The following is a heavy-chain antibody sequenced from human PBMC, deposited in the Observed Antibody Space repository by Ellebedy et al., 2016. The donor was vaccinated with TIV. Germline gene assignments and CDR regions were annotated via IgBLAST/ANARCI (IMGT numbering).Heavy chain of an antibody. V-gene: IGHV1-24*01. CDR1: GYTLTELS. D-gene: IGHD5-18*01. CDR2: FDPEDGET. Sequence: AASVKVSCKVSGYTLTELSMHWVRQAPGKGLEWMGGFDPEDGETVYAQKFQGRVTMTEDTSTDTAYMALSSLRSEDTAVYYCATEKYSYGFGPNWCDPWGQGTLVTVSS. CDR3: ATEKYSYGFGPNWCDP. J-gene: IGHJ5*02.